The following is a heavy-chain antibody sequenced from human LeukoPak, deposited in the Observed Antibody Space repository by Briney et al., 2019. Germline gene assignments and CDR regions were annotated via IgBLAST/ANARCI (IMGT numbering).Heavy chain of an antibody. CDR1: GFTFSDYW. CDR3: ARALGAYASF. Sequence: GGSLRLSCAASGFTFSDYWMHWVRQAPEKGLEWVANINQDGSEKYYVDSVKGRFTISRDNAKNSLYLQTNSLRAEDTAVYYCARALGAYASFWGQGTLVTVSS. V-gene: IGHV3-7*03. CDR2: INQDGSEK. D-gene: IGHD5-12*01. J-gene: IGHJ4*02.